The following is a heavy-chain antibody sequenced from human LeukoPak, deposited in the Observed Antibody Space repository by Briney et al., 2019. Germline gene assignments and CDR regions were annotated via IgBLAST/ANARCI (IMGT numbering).Heavy chain of an antibody. Sequence: SETLSLTCTVSGGSISSYYWSWIRQPAGKGLEWIGRIYTSGSTNCNPSLKSRVTMSVDTSKNQFSLKLSSVTAADTAVYYCARDLGYSSGWSGVYFDYWGQGTLVTVSS. J-gene: IGHJ4*02. D-gene: IGHD6-19*01. V-gene: IGHV4-4*07. CDR1: GGSISSYY. CDR3: ARDLGYSSGWSGVYFDY. CDR2: IYTSGST.